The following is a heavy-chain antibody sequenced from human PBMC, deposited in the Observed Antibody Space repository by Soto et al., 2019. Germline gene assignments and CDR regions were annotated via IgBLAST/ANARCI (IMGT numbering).Heavy chain of an antibody. Sequence: DVQLLESGGGIVQPGGSLTLSCTASGFPFLSYWMHWVRQAPGKGLVWVSRINSDGSMINYADSVKGRFTISRYNAKHTVDLKMNSLRGEATAVYFCVRSAYRAYWVAPWGQGTLGTVSS. V-gene: IGHV3-74*01. D-gene: IGHD5-12*01. CDR1: GFPFLSYW. CDR3: VRSAYRAYWVAP. J-gene: IGHJ5*02. CDR2: INSDGSMI.